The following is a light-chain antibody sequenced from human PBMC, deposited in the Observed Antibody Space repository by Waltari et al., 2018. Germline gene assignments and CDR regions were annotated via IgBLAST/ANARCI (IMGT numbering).Light chain of an antibody. J-gene: IGLJ2*01. V-gene: IGLV1-51*01. Sequence: QSVLTQPPSVSAAPGQKVTISCSGISSNIWNYFVSWYHQLPGATPKLLIYDNYKRPSGIPDRFSASKSGTSATLDITGLQIGDEADYYCATWDNSLTAVVFGGGTKLTVL. CDR1: SSNIWNYF. CDR2: DNY. CDR3: ATWDNSLTAVV.